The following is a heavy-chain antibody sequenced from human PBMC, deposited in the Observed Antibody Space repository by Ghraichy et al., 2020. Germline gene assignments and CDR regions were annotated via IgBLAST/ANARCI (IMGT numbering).Heavy chain of an antibody. J-gene: IGHJ5*02. Sequence: GGSLRLSCAVSGFTLSSYSMHWVRQAPGMGLEWVAVLSYDGYTKNYADSVKGRFTISRDNSNNTLYLQVDSLRSEDTAVYYCAKGQRQINWLDPWGQGTQVTVSS. CDR3: AKGQRQINWLDP. CDR1: GFTLSSYS. V-gene: IGHV3-30*18. CDR2: LSYDGYTK.